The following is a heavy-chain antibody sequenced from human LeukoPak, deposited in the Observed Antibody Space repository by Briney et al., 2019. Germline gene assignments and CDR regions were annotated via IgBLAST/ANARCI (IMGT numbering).Heavy chain of an antibody. CDR2: IIPILGIA. CDR1: GGTFSSYT. Sequence: GASVKVSCKASGGTFSSYTISWVREAPGQGLEWMVRIIPILGIANYAQKFQGRVTITADKSTSTAYMELNSLRSEDTAVYYCASPRALYCSSTSCQTANGAFDIWGQGTMVTVSS. CDR3: ASPRALYCSSTSCQTANGAFDI. V-gene: IGHV1-69*02. J-gene: IGHJ3*02. D-gene: IGHD2-2*01.